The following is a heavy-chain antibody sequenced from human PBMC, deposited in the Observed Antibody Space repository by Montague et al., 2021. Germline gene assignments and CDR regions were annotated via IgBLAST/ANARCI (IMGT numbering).Heavy chain of an antibody. D-gene: IGHD1-26*01. CDR3: ARYLHTSKYSGCHYLARQYGMDV. CDR1: GGSFSGHY. CDR2: INHSGST. J-gene: IGHJ6*02. V-gene: IGHV4-34*01. Sequence: SETLSLTCAVYGGSFSGHYWSWIRQPPGKGLEWIGEINHSGSTNYNPSLKSRVTMSVDTSKNQFSLNLSSVAAADTAVYYCARYLHTSKYSGCHYLARQYGMDVWGQGTTVPVSS.